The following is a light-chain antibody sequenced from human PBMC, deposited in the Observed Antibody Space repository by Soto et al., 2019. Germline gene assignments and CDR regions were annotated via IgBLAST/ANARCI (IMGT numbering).Light chain of an antibody. J-gene: IGKJ3*01. CDR1: QSVSSSY. CDR2: GAS. CDR3: QQFDDYPFT. V-gene: IGKV3-20*01. Sequence: EIVLTQSPGTLSLSPGERATLSCRASQSVSSSYLAWYQQRPGQAPRLLIYGASSRATGIPDRFSGSGSGTEFTLTVSSLQPEDFATYYCQQFDDYPFTFGPGAKVDI.